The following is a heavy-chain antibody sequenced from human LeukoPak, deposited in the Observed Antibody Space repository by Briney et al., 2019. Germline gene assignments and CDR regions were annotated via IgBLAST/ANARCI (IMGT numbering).Heavy chain of an antibody. V-gene: IGHV3-30*02. Sequence: GGSLRLSCAASGFTFSSYGMHWVRQAPGKGLEWVAFIRYDGSNKYYADSVKGRFTISRDNSKNTLYLQMSSLRAEDTAVYYCAKQSNIFRWFDPWGQGTLVTVSS. CDR3: AKQSNIFRWFDP. CDR2: IRYDGSNK. D-gene: IGHD3-9*01. J-gene: IGHJ5*02. CDR1: GFTFSSYG.